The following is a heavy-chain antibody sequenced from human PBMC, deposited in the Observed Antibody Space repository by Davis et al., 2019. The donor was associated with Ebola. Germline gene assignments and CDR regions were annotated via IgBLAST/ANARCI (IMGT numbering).Heavy chain of an antibody. CDR1: GASISSHY. D-gene: IGHD2-15*01. J-gene: IGHJ6*04. CDR3: ARGRLGWAAQGDYGMDV. Sequence: PSETLSLTCTVSGASISSHYWSWFRQPPGKGLEWIGHIYYSGGDTNYSPSLKSRVTILQDTSKNQFSLNLRSVTAADTAVYYCARGRLGWAAQGDYGMDVWGKGTTVTVSS. CDR2: IYYSGGDT. V-gene: IGHV4-59*11.